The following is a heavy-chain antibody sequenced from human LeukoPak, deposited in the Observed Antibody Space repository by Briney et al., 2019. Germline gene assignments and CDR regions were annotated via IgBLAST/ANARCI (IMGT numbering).Heavy chain of an antibody. CDR3: AKVGVVAATSYYFDY. V-gene: IGHV3-74*01. CDR2: ISTDGSST. CDR1: GFTFSIFW. D-gene: IGHD2-15*01. Sequence: GGSLRLSCAASGFTFSIFWMHWVRQAPGKGLVWVSRISTDGSSTSYADSVKGRFTISRDNAKNTLYLQMNSLRAEDTALYYCAKVGVVAATSYYFDYWGQGTLVTVSS. J-gene: IGHJ4*02.